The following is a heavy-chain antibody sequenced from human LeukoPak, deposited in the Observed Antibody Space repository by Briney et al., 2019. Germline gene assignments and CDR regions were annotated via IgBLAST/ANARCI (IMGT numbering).Heavy chain of an antibody. CDR3: ATSETAGTLDY. CDR2: IYHSGST. D-gene: IGHD6-13*01. J-gene: IGHJ4*02. CDR1: GGPISSINW. Sequence: PSDTLSLTCAVSGGPISSINWWSWVRQPPGKGLEWIGEIYHSGSTNYNPSLKSRVTISVDKSKNQFSLKLSSVTAADAAVYYCATSETAGTLDYWGQGTLVTVSS. V-gene: IGHV4-4*02.